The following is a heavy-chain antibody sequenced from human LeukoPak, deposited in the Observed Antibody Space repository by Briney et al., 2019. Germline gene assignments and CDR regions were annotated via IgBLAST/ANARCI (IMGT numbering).Heavy chain of an antibody. CDR2: ISGGSGTI. Sequence: GSLRLSCAASGFTFTNYAMSWVRQAPGKGLEWVSVISGGSGTIYYADPVKGRFTISRDNSKNTLYLQMNSLRAEDTAVYYCARGSGFMTGYPLANWGQGTLVSVSS. J-gene: IGHJ4*02. CDR3: ARGSGFMTGYPLAN. D-gene: IGHD3-9*01. V-gene: IGHV3-23*01. CDR1: GFTFTNYA.